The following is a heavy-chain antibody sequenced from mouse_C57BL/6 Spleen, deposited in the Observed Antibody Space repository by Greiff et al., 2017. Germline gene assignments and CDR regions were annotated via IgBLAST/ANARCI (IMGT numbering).Heavy chain of an antibody. J-gene: IGHJ2*01. D-gene: IGHD1-1*01. CDR2: IDPTDSYT. CDR3: ATTVHFDD. Sequence: QVQLQQPGAELVMPGASVKLSCKASGYTFTSYWMHWVKQRPGQGLEWIGEIDPTDSYTNYNQKFKGKSTLTVDKSSSTAYMQLSSLTSEDSAVYYCATTVHFDDWGQVTTLTVSS. CDR1: GYTFTSYW. V-gene: IGHV1-69*01.